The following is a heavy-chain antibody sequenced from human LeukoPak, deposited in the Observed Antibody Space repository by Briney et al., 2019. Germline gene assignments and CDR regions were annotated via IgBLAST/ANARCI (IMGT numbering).Heavy chain of an antibody. V-gene: IGHV3-11*01. CDR1: GFTFSDYY. J-gene: IGHJ4*02. D-gene: IGHD4-23*01. Sequence: PGGSLRLSCATSGFTFSDYYMTWIRQAPGKGLEWISYISGSGSTIYYADSMKGRLTISRDNAKNSLYLQMNSLRAEDTAVYYCARLPSGNFDFDHWGQGTLVAVSS. CDR2: ISGSGSTI. CDR3: ARLPSGNFDFDH.